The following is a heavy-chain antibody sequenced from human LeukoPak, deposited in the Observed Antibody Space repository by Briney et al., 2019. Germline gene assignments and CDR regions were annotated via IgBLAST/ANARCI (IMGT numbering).Heavy chain of an antibody. CDR3: ARNRGDPSYLDY. Sequence: PGGSLRLSCTASGFTFNGYSMNWVRHAPGKGLEWVSSISTSSSYIYYADSVKGRFTISRNNPKNSLYLQMNSLRAEDTAVYYCARNRGDPSYLDYWGQGTLVTVSS. CDR2: ISTSSSYI. CDR1: GFTFNGYS. J-gene: IGHJ4*02. D-gene: IGHD4-17*01. V-gene: IGHV3-21*01.